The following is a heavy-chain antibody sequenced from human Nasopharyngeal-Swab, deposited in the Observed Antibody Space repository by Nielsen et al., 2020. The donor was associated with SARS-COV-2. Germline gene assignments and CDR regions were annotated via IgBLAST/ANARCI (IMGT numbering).Heavy chain of an antibody. CDR2: MSYNGSNR. V-gene: IGHV3-30*14. CDR3: ARGSRRAIVGATAY. J-gene: IGHJ4*02. CDR1: GFTFTDYT. D-gene: IGHD1-26*01. Sequence: GESLKISCAASGFTFTDYTMHWVRHPPGQGLEWVAIMSYNGSNRYYADSVKGRFTFSRDNSKNTLYLQMTSLRAEDTAVYYCARGSRRAIVGATAYGGQGTLVTVSS.